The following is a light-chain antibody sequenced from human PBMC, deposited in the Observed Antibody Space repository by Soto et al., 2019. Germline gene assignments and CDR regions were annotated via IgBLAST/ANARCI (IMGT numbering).Light chain of an antibody. V-gene: IGKV4-1*01. CDR2: WAS. Sequence: DIVMTQSPDSLAVSLGERATINCKSSQRILHSSNKKNSLAWYRQKPGQPPELLIYWASTRESGVPDRFSGSGSGTDFTLTISSLQAEDVAVYDCQQYYAAPRTFGQGTKVEIK. J-gene: IGKJ1*01. CDR1: QRILHSSNKKNS. CDR3: QQYYAAPRT.